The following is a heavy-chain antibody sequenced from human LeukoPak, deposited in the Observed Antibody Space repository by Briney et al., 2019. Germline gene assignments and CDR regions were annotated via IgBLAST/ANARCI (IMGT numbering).Heavy chain of an antibody. V-gene: IGHV1-2*06. D-gene: IGHD5-12*01. Sequence: ASVKVSCKASGYTFTCYYMHWVRQAPGQGLEWMGRINPNSGGTNYAQKFQGRDTMTRDTSISTAYMELSRLRSDDTAVYYCARLQGYSGYDWVFDYWGQGTLVTVSS. CDR3: ARLQGYSGYDWVFDY. J-gene: IGHJ4*02. CDR1: GYTFTCYY. CDR2: INPNSGGT.